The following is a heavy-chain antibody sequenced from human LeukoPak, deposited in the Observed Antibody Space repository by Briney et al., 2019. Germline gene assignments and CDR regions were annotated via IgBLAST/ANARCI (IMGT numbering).Heavy chain of an antibody. CDR2: ISAYSDGT. Sequence: GASVKVSCKASGYSFSSYGISWVRQAPGQGLEWMGWISAYSDGTKYAHKFQGRVSLTMDTSTSTAYMELTRLRSDDAAVYYCARDWDRNIVSFEIWGQGTRVTVFS. J-gene: IGHJ3*02. V-gene: IGHV1-18*01. CDR3: ARDWDRNIVSFEI. D-gene: IGHD1-26*01. CDR1: GYSFSSYG.